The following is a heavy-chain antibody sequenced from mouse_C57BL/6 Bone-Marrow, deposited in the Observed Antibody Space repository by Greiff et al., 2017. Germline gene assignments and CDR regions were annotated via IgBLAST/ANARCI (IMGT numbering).Heavy chain of an antibody. CDR3: ARHGTIGTTSNWYFDV. D-gene: IGHD2-5*01. V-gene: IGHV5-6*01. Sequence: EVQLQQSGGDLVKPGGSLKLSCAASGFTFSSYGMSWVRQTPDKRLEWVATISSGGSYTYYPDSVKGRFTISRDNAKNTLYLQMSSLKSEDTAMYYCARHGTIGTTSNWYFDVWGTGTTVTVSS. CDR1: GFTFSSYG. J-gene: IGHJ1*03. CDR2: ISSGGSYT.